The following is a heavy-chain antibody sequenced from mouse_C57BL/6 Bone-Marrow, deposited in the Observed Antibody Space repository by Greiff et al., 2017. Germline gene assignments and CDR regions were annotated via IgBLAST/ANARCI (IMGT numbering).Heavy chain of an antibody. CDR3: VRELAWFAY. Sequence: VKLLESGPGLVAPSQSLSITCTVSGFSLTSYAISWIRQPPGKGLEWLGVIWTGGGTNYNSAFMSRLSISKDNSKSQVFLKMNSLQTDDTAIYYCVRELAWFAYWGQGTLVTVSA. J-gene: IGHJ3*01. D-gene: IGHD4-1*01. CDR1: GFSLTSYA. V-gene: IGHV2-9-2*01. CDR2: IWTGGGT.